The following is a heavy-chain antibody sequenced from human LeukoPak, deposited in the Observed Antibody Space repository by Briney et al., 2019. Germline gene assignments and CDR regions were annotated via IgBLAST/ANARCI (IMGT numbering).Heavy chain of an antibody. CDR1: GYTFTSYA. D-gene: IGHD3-3*01. CDR2: INAGNGNT. CDR3: ARPYYDFWSGYQEYAFDI. Sequence: ASVKVSCKASGYTFTSYAMHWVRQAPGQRLEWMGWINAGNGNTKYSQKFQGRVTITRGTSASTAYMELSSLRSEDTAVYYCARPYYDFWSGYQEYAFDIWGQGTMVTVSS. V-gene: IGHV1-3*01. J-gene: IGHJ3*02.